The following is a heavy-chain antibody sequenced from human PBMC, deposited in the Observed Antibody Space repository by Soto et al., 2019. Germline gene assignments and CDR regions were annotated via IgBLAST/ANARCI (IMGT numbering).Heavy chain of an antibody. CDR1: GFTFSSYA. J-gene: IGHJ3*02. CDR2: ISYDGSNK. CDR3: ARALITGTTISAFEI. D-gene: IGHD1-7*01. V-gene: IGHV3-30-3*01. Sequence: GGSLRLSCAASGFTFSSYAMHWVRQAPGKGLEWVAVISYDGSNKYYADSVKGRFTISRDNSKNTLYLQMNSLRAEDTAVYYCARALITGTTISAFEIWGQGTMVTVSS.